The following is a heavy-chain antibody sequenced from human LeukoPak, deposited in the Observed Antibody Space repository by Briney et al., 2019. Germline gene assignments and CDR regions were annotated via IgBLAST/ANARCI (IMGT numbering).Heavy chain of an antibody. V-gene: IGHV1-8*01. CDR3: ARAHWFGELSKFDY. CDR1: GYTFTSYD. J-gene: IGHJ4*02. D-gene: IGHD3-10*01. CDR2: MNPNSGNT. Sequence: ASVKVSCKASGYTFTSYDINWVRQATGQGLEWMGWMNPNSGNTGYAQKFQGRVTMTRNTSISTAYMELSSLRSEDTAVYYCARAHWFGELSKFDYWGQGTLVTVSS.